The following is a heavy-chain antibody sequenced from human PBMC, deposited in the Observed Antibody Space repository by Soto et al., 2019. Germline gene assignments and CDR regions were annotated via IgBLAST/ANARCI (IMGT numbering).Heavy chain of an antibody. D-gene: IGHD3-3*01. J-gene: IGHJ6*02. CDR1: VYSFTSYW. CDR3: ASGAAGYYDFWSGYYDYYYYGMDV. V-gene: IGHV5-51*01. Sequence: PGESPKISGKGSVYSFTSYWIGWERQMPGKGLEWTGIIYPGDSDTRYSPSFKGQVTISADKSISTAYLQWSILKASDPAIYYCASGAAGYYDFWSGYYDYYYYGMDVWGQVTTFTVSS. CDR2: IYPGDSDT.